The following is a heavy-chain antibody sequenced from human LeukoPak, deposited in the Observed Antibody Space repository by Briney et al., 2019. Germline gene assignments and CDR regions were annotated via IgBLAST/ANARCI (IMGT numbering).Heavy chain of an antibody. CDR1: GFTFSSYG. Sequence: GGSLRLSCAASGFTFSSYGMHWVRQAPGKGLEWAAAIWYDGSNKYYADSVKGRFTISRDNSKNTLYLQMNSLRVEDTAVFFCARGWSSGWYVDYWGQGTLVTVS. CDR3: ARGWSSGWYVDY. D-gene: IGHD6-19*01. CDR2: IWYDGSNK. V-gene: IGHV3-33*01. J-gene: IGHJ4*02.